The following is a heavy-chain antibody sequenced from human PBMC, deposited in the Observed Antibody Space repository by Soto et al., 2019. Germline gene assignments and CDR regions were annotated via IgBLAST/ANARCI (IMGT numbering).Heavy chain of an antibody. J-gene: IGHJ6*04. CDR2: ISWNSGSI. V-gene: IGHV3-9*01. CDR1: GFTFDDYA. D-gene: IGHD4-17*01. CDR3: AKDIGLTDGDYSFVDV. Sequence: GGSLRLSCAASGFTFDDYAMHWVRQAPGKGLEWVSGISWNSGSIGYADSVKGRFTISRDNAKNSLYLQMNSLRAEDTALYYCAKDIGLTDGDYSFVDVWGKGTTVTVSS.